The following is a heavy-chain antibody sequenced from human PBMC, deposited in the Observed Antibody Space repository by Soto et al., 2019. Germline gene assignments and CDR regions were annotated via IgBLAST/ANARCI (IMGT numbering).Heavy chain of an antibody. Sequence: QVQLVESGGGVVQPGRSLRLSCAASGFTFSSYGMHWVRQAPGKGLEWVAVIWYDGSNKYYADSVKGRFTISRDNSKNTLYLQMNSLRAEDTDVYYCAREGHYDFWSGYYPYYYYGMDVWGQGTTVTVS. CDR1: GFTFSSYG. CDR3: AREGHYDFWSGYYPYYYYGMDV. CDR2: IWYDGSNK. J-gene: IGHJ6*02. V-gene: IGHV3-33*01. D-gene: IGHD3-3*01.